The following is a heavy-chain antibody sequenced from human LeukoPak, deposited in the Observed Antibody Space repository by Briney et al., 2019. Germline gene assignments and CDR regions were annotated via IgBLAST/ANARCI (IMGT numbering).Heavy chain of an antibody. CDR2: ILGSGRSA. Sequence: PGGSLRLTCAASGFTFNNYAMSWVRQAPGKGLEGVSAILGSGRSAYYADSVKSRFTISRDNSKNSLFLQMNSLRVEDTALYYCSKWGDYDVLTGYYDSDFWGQGTLVTVSA. J-gene: IGHJ4*02. CDR3: SKWGDYDVLTGYYDSDF. D-gene: IGHD3-9*01. CDR1: GFTFNNYA. V-gene: IGHV3-23*01.